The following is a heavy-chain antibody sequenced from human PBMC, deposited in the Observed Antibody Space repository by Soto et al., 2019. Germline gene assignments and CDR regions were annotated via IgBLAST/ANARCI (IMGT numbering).Heavy chain of an antibody. CDR3: ARDETSVTTSLIYFQH. CDR2: IIPILGIA. J-gene: IGHJ1*01. Sequence: QVQLVQSGAEVKKPGSSVKVSCKASGGTFSSYTISWVRQAPGQGLEWMGRIIPILGIANYAQKFQGRVTITADKSTSTAYMELSSLRSEDTAVYYCARDETSVTTSLIYFQHWGQGTLVTDSS. CDR1: GGTFSSYT. D-gene: IGHD4-17*01. V-gene: IGHV1-69*08.